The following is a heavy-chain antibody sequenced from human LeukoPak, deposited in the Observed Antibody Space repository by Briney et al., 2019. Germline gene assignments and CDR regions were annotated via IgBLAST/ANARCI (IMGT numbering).Heavy chain of an antibody. D-gene: IGHD2-21*02. J-gene: IGHJ4*02. V-gene: IGHV5-51*01. CDR1: GYVFANYW. CDR3: ARLLQTAMWD. CDR2: IYPIDSNT. Sequence: GESLKISCKGSGYVFANYWIGWGRQMPGKGLEWMGIIYPIDSNTIYSPSFQDQVTISADKSISTAYLQWSSLKASETAMDYCARLLQTAMWDWGQGTLVTVSS.